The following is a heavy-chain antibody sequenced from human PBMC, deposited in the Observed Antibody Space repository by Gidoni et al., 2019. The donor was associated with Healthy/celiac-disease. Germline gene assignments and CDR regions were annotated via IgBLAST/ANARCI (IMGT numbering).Heavy chain of an antibody. V-gene: IGHV4-38-2*02. D-gene: IGHD2-15*01. CDR1: GYSIRSGYY. CDR2: IYHSGST. J-gene: IGHJ5*02. Sequence: QVQLQESGPGLVKPSEPLSLPCTVSGYSIRSGYYWAWIRQPPGKGLEWIGSIYHSGSTYYNPSLKSRVTISVDTSKNQFSLKLSSVTAADTAVYYCARVKDIVVVDGVAVAGGWFDPWGQGTLVTVSS. CDR3: ARVKDIVVVDGVAVAGGWFDP.